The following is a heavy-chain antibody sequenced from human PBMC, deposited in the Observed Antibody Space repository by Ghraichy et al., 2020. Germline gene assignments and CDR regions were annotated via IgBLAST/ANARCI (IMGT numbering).Heavy chain of an antibody. J-gene: IGHJ4*02. CDR3: AREHGTGWLSYYFDS. Sequence: SETLSLTCTVSGGSISSGDYYWSWIRQPPGKGLEWIGYIYYSGNTNYSPSLKSRVTISVDTSKNQFSLKLSSVTATDTAVYYCAREHGTGWLSYYFDSWGQGTLVTVSS. V-gene: IGHV4-61*08. CDR2: IYYSGNT. CDR1: GGSISSGDYY. D-gene: IGHD6-19*01.